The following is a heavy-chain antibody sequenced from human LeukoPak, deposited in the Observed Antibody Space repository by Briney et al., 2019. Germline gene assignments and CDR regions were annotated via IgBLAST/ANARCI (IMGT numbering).Heavy chain of an antibody. V-gene: IGHV1-18*01. J-gene: IGHJ3*02. CDR3: ARDESEGYYDSSGSSDAFDI. Sequence: ASVKVSCKASGYTFTSYGISWLRQAPGQGLEWMGWISDYNGNTNYAQKLQGRVTMTTDTSTSTAYMELRSLRSDDTAVYYCARDESEGYYDSSGSSDAFDIWGQGTMVTVSS. CDR2: ISDYNGNT. CDR1: GYTFTSYG. D-gene: IGHD3-22*01.